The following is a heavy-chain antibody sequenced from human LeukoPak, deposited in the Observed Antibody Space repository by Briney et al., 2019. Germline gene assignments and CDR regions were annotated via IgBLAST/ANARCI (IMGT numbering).Heavy chain of an antibody. CDR3: ARDLGNIVVVTAPLDY. J-gene: IGHJ4*02. V-gene: IGHV1-18*01. CDR1: GYTFTSYG. D-gene: IGHD2-21*02. Sequence: ASVKVSCKASGYTFTSYGISWVRQAPGQGLEWMGWISAYNGNTNYAQKLQGRVTMTTDTSTSTAYMELRSLRSDDTAVYYCARDLGNIVVVTAPLDYWGQGTLVTVSS. CDR2: ISAYNGNT.